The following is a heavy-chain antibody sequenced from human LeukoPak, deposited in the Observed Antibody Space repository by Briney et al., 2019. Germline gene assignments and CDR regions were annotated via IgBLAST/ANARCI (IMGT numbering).Heavy chain of an antibody. D-gene: IGHD3-10*01. J-gene: IGHJ4*02. Sequence: GASVKVSCKASGYTFTGYYMHWVRQAAGQGLEWMGWINPNSGGTNYAQKFQGRVTMTRDTSISTAYMELSRLRSDDTAVYYCARTYYYGSGSYRYWGQGTLVTVSS. CDR1: GYTFTGYY. CDR2: INPNSGGT. V-gene: IGHV1-2*02. CDR3: ARTYYYGSGSYRY.